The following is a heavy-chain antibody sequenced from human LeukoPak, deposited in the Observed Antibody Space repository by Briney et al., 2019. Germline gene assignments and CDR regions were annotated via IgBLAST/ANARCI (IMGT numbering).Heavy chain of an antibody. CDR1: GYTFTGYY. V-gene: IGHV1-2*02. CDR2: INPNSGGT. Sequence: GASVKVSCKASGYTFTGYYMHWVRQAPGQGLEWMGWINPNSGGTNYAQKFQGRVTMTRDTSISTAYMELSRLRSDDTAVYYCARDSSGSYRPFDYWGQGTLVTVSS. CDR3: ARDSSGSYRPFDY. J-gene: IGHJ4*02. D-gene: IGHD1-26*01.